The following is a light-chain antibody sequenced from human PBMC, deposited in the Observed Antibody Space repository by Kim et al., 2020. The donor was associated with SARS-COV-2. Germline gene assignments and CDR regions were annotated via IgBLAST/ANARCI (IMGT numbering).Light chain of an antibody. V-gene: IGKV3-20*01. CDR1: QSISSEF. CDR3: QQYTTSPPAYT. CDR2: GAS. Sequence: PGERATLSCMASQSISSEFLAWYQQISGQPPRLLIFGASNRAAGIPDRFSGGGSGTDFTLTITRLEPADSAVYYCQQYTTSPPAYTFGQGTKLEI. J-gene: IGKJ2*01.